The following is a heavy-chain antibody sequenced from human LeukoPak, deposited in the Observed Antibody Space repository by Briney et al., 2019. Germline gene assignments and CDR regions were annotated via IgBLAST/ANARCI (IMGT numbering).Heavy chain of an antibody. V-gene: IGHV4-39*07. Sequence: PSETLSLTCRVSGASINSGSNYWGWIRQPPGKTLEWIGSIYSSGSTYYNPSLKSRVIIMIDTPKNHFSLTLSSVTAADTAVYYCARVRSSWTLDYWGQGTLVTVSS. CDR1: GASINSGSNY. J-gene: IGHJ4*02. D-gene: IGHD6-13*01. CDR2: IYSSGST. CDR3: ARVRSSWTLDY.